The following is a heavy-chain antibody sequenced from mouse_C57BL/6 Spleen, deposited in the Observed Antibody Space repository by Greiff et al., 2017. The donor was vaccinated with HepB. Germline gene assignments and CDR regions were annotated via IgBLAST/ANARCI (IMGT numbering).Heavy chain of an antibody. Sequence: EVNLVESGGGLVKPGGSLKLSCAASGFTFSSYAMSWVRQTPEKRLEWVATISDGGSYTYYPDNVKGRFTISRDNAKNNLYLQMSHLKSEDTAMYYCARDIITTVVANRAMDYWGQGTSVTVSS. CDR1: GFTFSSYA. D-gene: IGHD1-1*01. J-gene: IGHJ4*01. V-gene: IGHV5-4*01. CDR3: ARDIITTVVANRAMDY. CDR2: ISDGGSYT.